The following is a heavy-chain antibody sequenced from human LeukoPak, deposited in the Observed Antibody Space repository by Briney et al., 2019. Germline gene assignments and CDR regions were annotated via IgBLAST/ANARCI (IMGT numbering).Heavy chain of an antibody. D-gene: IGHD1/OR15-1a*01. CDR2: INSDGSST. V-gene: IGHV3-74*01. CDR1: GFTFSSYD. Sequence: GGSLRLSCAASGFTFSSYDMHWVRQAPGKGLVWVSRINSDGSSTSYADSVKGRFTISRDNAKNTLYLQMNTLRVEDTAVYYCARDPSGSSTTSFDYWGQGTLVTVSS. CDR3: ARDPSGSSTTSFDY. J-gene: IGHJ4*02.